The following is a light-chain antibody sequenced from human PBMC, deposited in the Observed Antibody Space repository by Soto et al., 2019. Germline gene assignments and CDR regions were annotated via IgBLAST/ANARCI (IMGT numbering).Light chain of an antibody. V-gene: IGKV1-39*01. CDR1: QSISSY. Sequence: DIQMTQSPSSLSASVGDRVTITCRASQSISSYLNWYQQKPGKAPKLLIYAASSLQSGVPSRFSGSGSGTEFTLTISSLQPEDFATYYCQQSYSLITFGQGTRLEIK. CDR2: AAS. J-gene: IGKJ5*01. CDR3: QQSYSLIT.